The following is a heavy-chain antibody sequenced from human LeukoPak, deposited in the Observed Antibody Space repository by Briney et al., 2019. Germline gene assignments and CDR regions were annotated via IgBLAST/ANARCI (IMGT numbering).Heavy chain of an antibody. CDR3: ASRPGY. CDR1: GGTFSSYT. V-gene: IGHV1-69*02. CDR2: IIPILGIA. Sequence: SVKVSCKASGGTFSSYTISWVRQAPRQGLEWMGRIIPILGIANYAQKFQGRVTITADKSTSTAYMKLSSLRSEDTAVSSCASRPGYWGQGTLVTVSS. J-gene: IGHJ4*02.